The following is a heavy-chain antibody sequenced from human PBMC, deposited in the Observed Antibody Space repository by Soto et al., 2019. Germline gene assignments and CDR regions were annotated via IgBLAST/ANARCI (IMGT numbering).Heavy chain of an antibody. Sequence: QVQLVQSGAEVKKPGSSVKVSCKASVGTFSSYAISWVRQAPGQGLEWMGGIIPIFGTANYAQKFQGRVTMTADESTSTAYMELSSLGSEDTAVYYCARGGIVVVVAATGGMDVWGQGTTVTVSS. J-gene: IGHJ6*02. CDR3: ARGGIVVVVAATGGMDV. D-gene: IGHD2-15*01. CDR2: IIPIFGTA. CDR1: VGTFSSYA. V-gene: IGHV1-69*01.